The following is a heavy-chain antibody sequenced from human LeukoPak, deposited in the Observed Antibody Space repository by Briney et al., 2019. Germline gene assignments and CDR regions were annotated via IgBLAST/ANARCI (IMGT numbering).Heavy chain of an antibody. V-gene: IGHV3-21*01. CDR2: ISSSSSYI. Sequence: GGSLRLSCAASGFTFSSYSMNWVRQAPGKGLEWVSSISSSSSYIYYADSVKGRFTISRDNAKNSLYLQMNSLRAEDTAVYYCARDSADYRYNYYYMDVWGKGTTVTVSS. CDR1: GFTFSSYS. D-gene: IGHD3-16*02. J-gene: IGHJ6*03. CDR3: ARDSADYRYNYYYMDV.